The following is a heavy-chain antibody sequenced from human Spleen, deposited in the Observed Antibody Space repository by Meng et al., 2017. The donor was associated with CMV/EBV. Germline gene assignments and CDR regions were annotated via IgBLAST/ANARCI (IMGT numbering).Heavy chain of an antibody. Sequence: SVKVSCKASGGTFSSYTISWVRQAPGQGLEWMGRIIPILGIANYAQKFQGRVTITADKSTSTAYMELSSLRSGDTAVYYCARVGQQLFLAFDIWGQGTMVTVSS. CDR3: ARVGQQLFLAFDI. CDR1: GGTFSSYT. D-gene: IGHD6-13*01. CDR2: IIPILGIA. V-gene: IGHV1-69*02. J-gene: IGHJ3*02.